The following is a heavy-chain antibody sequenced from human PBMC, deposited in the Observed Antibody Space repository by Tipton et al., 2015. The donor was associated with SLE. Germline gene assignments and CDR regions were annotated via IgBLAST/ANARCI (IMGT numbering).Heavy chain of an antibody. J-gene: IGHJ3*02. CDR3: ARDGGIAVASGAFDI. D-gene: IGHD6-19*01. CDR1: GFTFSSYS. CDR2: ISSSSSYI. Sequence: GSLRLSCAASGFTFSSYSMNWVRQAPGKGLEWVSSISSSSSYIYYADSVKGRFTISRDNAKNSLYLQMNSLRAEDTAVYYCARDGGIAVASGAFDIWGQGTMVTVSS. V-gene: IGHV3-21*01.